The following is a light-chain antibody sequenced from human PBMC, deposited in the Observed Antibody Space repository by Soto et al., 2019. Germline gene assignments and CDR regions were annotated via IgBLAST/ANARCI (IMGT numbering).Light chain of an antibody. V-gene: IGLV1-40*01. J-gene: IGLJ2*01. Sequence: QSVLTQPPSVSGAPGQRGTISCTGSSSNIGAGYDVHWYQQLPGTVPKLLIFGNSNRPSGVPDRFSGSKSGTSASLAITGLQAEDEADYYCQSYDSSLGGFVVFGGGTKLTVL. CDR1: SSNIGAGYD. CDR3: QSYDSSLGGFVV. CDR2: GNS.